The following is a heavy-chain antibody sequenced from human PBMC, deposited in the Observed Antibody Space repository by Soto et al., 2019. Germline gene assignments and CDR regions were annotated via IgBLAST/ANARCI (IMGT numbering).Heavy chain of an antibody. J-gene: IGHJ4*02. V-gene: IGHV1-8*01. CDR3: ASARASGSYYLLDY. CDR1: GNTFTSYD. Sequence: ASVKVSCKASGNTFTSYDINWVRQATGHGLEWMGWINPNSGNIGYAQKFQGRVTMTRDTAIRTAYMEVSRLRSDDTAVYYCASARASGSYYLLDYWRQGTLVTVSS. D-gene: IGHD3-10*01. CDR2: INPNSGNI.